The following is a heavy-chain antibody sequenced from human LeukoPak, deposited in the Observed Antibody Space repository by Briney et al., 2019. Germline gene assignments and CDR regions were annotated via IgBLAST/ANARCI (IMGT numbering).Heavy chain of an antibody. D-gene: IGHD3-22*01. Sequence: GGSLRLSCAASGFTVSSNYMSWVRQAPGKGLEWVSVIYSGGSTYYADSVKGRFTISRDNSENTLYLQMNSLRAEDTAVYYCARGQRTYYYDSSGYWVAFDIWGQGTMVTVSS. J-gene: IGHJ3*02. V-gene: IGHV3-66*01. CDR2: IYSGGST. CDR1: GFTVSSNY. CDR3: ARGQRTYYYDSSGYWVAFDI.